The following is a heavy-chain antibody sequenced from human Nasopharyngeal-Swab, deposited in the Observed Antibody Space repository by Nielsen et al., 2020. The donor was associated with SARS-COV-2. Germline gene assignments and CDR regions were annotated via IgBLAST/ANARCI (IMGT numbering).Heavy chain of an antibody. V-gene: IGHV3-43*01. CDR3: AMIGGSVIDY. J-gene: IGHJ4*02. D-gene: IGHD2-15*01. CDR1: GFTLDDYT. CDR2: ISWDGGST. Sequence: GGSLRLSCAASGFTLDDYTMHWVRQAPGKGLEWVSLISWDGGSTYYADSVKGRFTISRDNSKNSLYLQMNSLRTEDTALYYCAMIGGSVIDYWGQGTLVTVSS.